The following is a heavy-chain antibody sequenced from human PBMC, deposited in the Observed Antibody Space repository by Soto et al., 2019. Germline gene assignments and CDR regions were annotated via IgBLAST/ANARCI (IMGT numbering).Heavy chain of an antibody. D-gene: IGHD3-10*01. Sequence: ASVKVSCKASGYTFTSYGISWVRQAPGQGLEWMGWISGYNGNTKYAQKLQGRVTMTTDTSTSTAYMELRSLRSDDTAVYYCAREYYYRSGPWYLGQGTLVTGSS. CDR2: ISGYNGNT. CDR1: GYTFTSYG. J-gene: IGHJ4*02. V-gene: IGHV1-18*01. CDR3: AREYYYRSGPWY.